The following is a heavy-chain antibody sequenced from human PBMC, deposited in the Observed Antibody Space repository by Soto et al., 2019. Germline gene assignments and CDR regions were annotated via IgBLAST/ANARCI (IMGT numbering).Heavy chain of an antibody. V-gene: IGHV4-39*01. J-gene: IGHJ4*02. Sequence: PSETLSLTCTVSGGSISSSSYYWGWIRQPPGKGLEWIGSIYYSGGTYYNPSLKSRVTISVDTSKNQFSLKLSSVTAADTAVYYCARHNYDFWSGYSGPYYFDYWGQGTLVTVSS. CDR3: ARHNYDFWSGYSGPYYFDY. CDR1: GGSISSSSYY. CDR2: IYYSGGT. D-gene: IGHD3-3*01.